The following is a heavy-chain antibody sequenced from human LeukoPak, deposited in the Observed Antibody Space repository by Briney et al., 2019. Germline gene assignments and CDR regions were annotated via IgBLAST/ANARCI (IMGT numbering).Heavy chain of an antibody. CDR1: GFTFSSYG. Sequence: GGSLRLSCAASGFTFSSYGMHWVRQAPGKGLEWVAVISYDGSNKYYADSVKGRFTISRDNSKNTLYLQMNSLRAEDTAVYYCAKDGSYGSGYYFDYWGQGTLVTVSS. V-gene: IGHV3-30*18. CDR2: ISYDGSNK. CDR3: AKDGSYGSGYYFDY. D-gene: IGHD1-26*01. J-gene: IGHJ4*02.